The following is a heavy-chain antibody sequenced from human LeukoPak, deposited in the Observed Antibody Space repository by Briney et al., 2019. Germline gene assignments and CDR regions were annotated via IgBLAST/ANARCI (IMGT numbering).Heavy chain of an antibody. J-gene: IGHJ6*02. CDR3: ARNRGGVVPAAIRHYYYYYGMDV. V-gene: IGHV1-69*13. D-gene: IGHD2-2*02. Sequence: ASVKVSCKASGGTFSSYAISWVRQAPGQGLERMGGIIPIFGTANYAQKFQGRVTITADESTSTAYMELSSLRSEDTAVYYCARNRGGVVPAAIRHYYYYYGMDVWGRGTTVTVSS. CDR2: IIPIFGTA. CDR1: GGTFSSYA.